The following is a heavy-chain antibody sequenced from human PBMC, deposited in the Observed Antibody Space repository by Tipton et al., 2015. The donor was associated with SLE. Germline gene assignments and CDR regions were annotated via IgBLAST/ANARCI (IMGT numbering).Heavy chain of an antibody. V-gene: IGHV3-11*01. CDR1: SGYY. D-gene: IGHD2-15*01. J-gene: IGHJ1*01. CDR3: ASRPAYCSGGSCPPITN. Sequence: SGYYWAWIRQPPGKGLEWISYMTSGSTIYFAGSVKGRFTMSRDYAKNSVYLQMNSLRGEDTAVYYCASRPAYCSGGSCPPITNWGQGTLVTVSS. CDR2: MTSGSTI.